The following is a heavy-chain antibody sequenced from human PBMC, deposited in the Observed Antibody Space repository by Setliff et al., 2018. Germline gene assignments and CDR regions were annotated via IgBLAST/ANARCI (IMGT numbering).Heavy chain of an antibody. J-gene: IGHJ4*02. CDR1: GDSISSTSYQ. CDR3: ARHEFVGGYYGSVTYRHFDY. Sequence: KPSETLSLTCTVSGDSISSTSYQWGRVRQPPGKGLEWIGSIYYTGTAYYNPSLKSRVTISVDTSKNQFSLQVTSLAATDTALYFCARHEFVGGYYGSVTYRHFDYWGQGILVTVSS. V-gene: IGHV4-39*01. D-gene: IGHD3-10*01. CDR2: IYYTGTA.